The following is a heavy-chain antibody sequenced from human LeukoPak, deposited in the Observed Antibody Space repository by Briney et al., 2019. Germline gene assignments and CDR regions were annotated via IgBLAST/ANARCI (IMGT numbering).Heavy chain of an antibody. CDR1: GYSISSGYY. D-gene: IGHD3-16*01. V-gene: IGHV4-38-2*02. CDR2: IYTSGST. CDR3: AREGDLLDY. Sequence: TSETLSLTCTVSGYSISSGYYWGWIRQPPGKGLEWIGRIYTSGSTNYNPSLKSRVTMSVDTSKNQFSLKLSSVTAADTAVYYCAREGDLLDYWGQGTLVTVSS. J-gene: IGHJ4*02.